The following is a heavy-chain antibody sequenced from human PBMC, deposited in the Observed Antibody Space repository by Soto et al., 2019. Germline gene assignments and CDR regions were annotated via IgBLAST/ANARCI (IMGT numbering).Heavy chain of an antibody. CDR2: ISGSGGER. V-gene: IGHV3-23*01. CDR1: GFTVRAYG. Sequence: RLSCTASGFTVRAYGMSWVRQAPGKGLEWVSGISGSGGERYYGDSGEGRFSISRDNSENTLFLQMHSLRAEDTAIYYCAKDTLNDSGSFDYWGQGTLVTVSS. D-gene: IGHD6-19*01. J-gene: IGHJ4*02. CDR3: AKDTLNDSGSFDY.